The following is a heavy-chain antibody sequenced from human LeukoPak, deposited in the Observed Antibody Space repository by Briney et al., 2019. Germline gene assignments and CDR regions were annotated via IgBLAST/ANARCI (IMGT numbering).Heavy chain of an antibody. D-gene: IGHD6-19*01. CDR3: ARGGIAVAGTSFGMDV. CDR2: IYPGDSDT. CDR1: GYSFTNYW. J-gene: IGHJ6*02. V-gene: IGHV5-51*01. Sequence: GESLKISCKGSGYSFTNYWIGWVRQMPGKGLEWMGIIYPGDSDTRYIPSFQGQVTVSADKSISSAYLQWSSLKAPDTALYYCARGGIAVAGTSFGMDVWGQGTTVTVS.